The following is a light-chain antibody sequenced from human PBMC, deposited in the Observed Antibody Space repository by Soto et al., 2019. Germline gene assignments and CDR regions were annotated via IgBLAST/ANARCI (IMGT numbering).Light chain of an antibody. V-gene: IGKV1-8*01. CDR1: QGISSY. CDR2: AAY. Sequence: AIRMTQSPSSLSASTGDRFTITCLASQGISSYLAWYQQKPGKAPNILLYAAYTLKSGVPSSFRGSGSGTPFTIPISCLQSEDFATYYCQQYYSYPPVTFGGGPKVDI. J-gene: IGKJ4*01. CDR3: QQYYSYPPVT.